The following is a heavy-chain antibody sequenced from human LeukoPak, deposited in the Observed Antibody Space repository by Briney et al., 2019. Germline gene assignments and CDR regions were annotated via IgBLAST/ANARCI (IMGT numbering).Heavy chain of an antibody. CDR3: ARANVDIVATITGYYFDY. D-gene: IGHD5-12*01. V-gene: IGHV1-69*01. CDR1: GGTFSSYA. CDR2: IIPIFGTA. Sequence: ASVKASCKASGGTFSSYAISWVRQAPGQGLEWMGGIIPIFGTANYAQKFQGRVTITADESTSTAYMELSSLRSEDTAVYNCARANVDIVATITGYYFDYWGQGTLVTVSS. J-gene: IGHJ4*02.